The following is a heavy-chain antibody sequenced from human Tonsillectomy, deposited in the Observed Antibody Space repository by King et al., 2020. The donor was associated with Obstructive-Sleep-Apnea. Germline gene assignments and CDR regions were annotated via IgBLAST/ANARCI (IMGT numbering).Heavy chain of an antibody. CDR2: ISTSSSTI. Sequence: VQLVESGGGLVQPGGSLRLSCAAFGFTFSSYNMNWVRQAPGKGLEWVSYISTSSSTIYYADSVKGRFTISRDNAKNSLYLQMNSLRAEDTAVYYCAREDTIDFWSGYPPTFDYWGHGTLVTVSS. CDR1: GFTFSSYN. V-gene: IGHV3-48*04. D-gene: IGHD3-3*01. J-gene: IGHJ4*01. CDR3: AREDTIDFWSGYPPTFDY.